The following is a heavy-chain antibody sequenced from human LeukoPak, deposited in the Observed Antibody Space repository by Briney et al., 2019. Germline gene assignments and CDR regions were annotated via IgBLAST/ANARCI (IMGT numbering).Heavy chain of an antibody. V-gene: IGHV1-18*04. Sequence: ASVKVSCTASGYTFTTAGINWVRQPPGQGLERMGWISGSNDNTNYAQNFQGRVTMTTDTSTSTAYMELRSLRSDDTAVYYCARGGSGSYLYSTFDPWGQGTLVTVSS. D-gene: IGHD3-10*01. CDR3: ARGGSGSYLYSTFDP. J-gene: IGHJ5*02. CDR1: GYTFTTAG. CDR2: ISGSNDNT.